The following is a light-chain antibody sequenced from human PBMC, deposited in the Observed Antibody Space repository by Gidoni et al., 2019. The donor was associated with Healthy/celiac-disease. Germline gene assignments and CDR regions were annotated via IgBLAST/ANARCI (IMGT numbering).Light chain of an antibody. V-gene: IGKV3-15*01. CDR3: QQYNSWPPLT. J-gene: IGKJ4*01. CDR1: QRFSTN. Sequence: EIVMTQSPATLSVSPGETATLSCRASQRFSTNLAWYQQKPGQAPRLLIYDASTRATGIPARFSGSASGSEFTLTISSLQSEDFAVYYCQQYNSWPPLTFGGGTKVEIK. CDR2: DAS.